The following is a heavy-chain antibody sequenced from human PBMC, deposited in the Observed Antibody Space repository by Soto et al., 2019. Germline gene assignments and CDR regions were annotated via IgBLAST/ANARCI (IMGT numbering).Heavy chain of an antibody. D-gene: IGHD1-26*01. CDR2: INAGNGNT. J-gene: IGHJ6*02. Sequence: QVPLVQSGAEVKKPGASVKVSCKASGYTFTSYAMHWVRQAPGQRLEWMGWINAGNGNTKYSQKFQGRVTITRDTSASTAYMELSSLRSEDTAVYYCARAGSGYYGMDVWGQGTTVTVSS. CDR3: ARAGSGYYGMDV. V-gene: IGHV1-3*01. CDR1: GYTFTSYA.